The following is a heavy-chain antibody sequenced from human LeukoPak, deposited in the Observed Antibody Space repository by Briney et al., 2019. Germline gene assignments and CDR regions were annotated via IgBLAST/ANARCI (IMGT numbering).Heavy chain of an antibody. V-gene: IGHV1-69*05. CDR3: ARDLAYGRGYYDFWSGSTY. CDR1: GGTFSSYA. CDR2: IIPIFGTA. Sequence: SVKVSCQASGGTFSSYAISWVRQAPGQGLEWMGRIIPIFGTANYAQKFQGRVTITTDESTSTAYMELSSLRSEDTAVYYCARDLAYGRGYYDFWSGSTYWGQGTLVTVSS. J-gene: IGHJ4*02. D-gene: IGHD3-3*01.